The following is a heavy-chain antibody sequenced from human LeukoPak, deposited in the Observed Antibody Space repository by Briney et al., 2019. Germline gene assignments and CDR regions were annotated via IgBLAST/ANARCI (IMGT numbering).Heavy chain of an antibody. CDR2: INAGNGNT. CDR1: GYTFTSYA. V-gene: IGHV1-3*01. CDR3: ARDSSGWYGGYYGMDV. D-gene: IGHD6-19*01. J-gene: IGHJ6*02. Sequence: GASVTVSCKASGYTFTSYAMHWVRQAPGQRLEWMGWINAGNGNTKYSQKFQGRVTITRDTSASTAYMELSSLRSEDTAVYYCARDSSGWYGGYYGMDVWGQGTTVTVSS.